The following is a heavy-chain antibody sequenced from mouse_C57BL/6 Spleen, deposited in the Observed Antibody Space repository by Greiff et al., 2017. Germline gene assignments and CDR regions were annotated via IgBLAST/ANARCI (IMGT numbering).Heavy chain of an antibody. CDR1: GYTFTSYW. J-gene: IGHJ2*01. Sequence: QVQLQQPGAELVMPGASVKLSCKASGYTFTSYWMNWVKQRPGQGLEWIGEIDPSDSYTNYNQKFKGKSTLTVDKSSSTAYMQLSSLTSEDSAVYYCARSVVALDNWGQGTTLPVSS. CDR3: ARSVVALDN. CDR2: IDPSDSYT. D-gene: IGHD1-1*01. V-gene: IGHV1-69*01.